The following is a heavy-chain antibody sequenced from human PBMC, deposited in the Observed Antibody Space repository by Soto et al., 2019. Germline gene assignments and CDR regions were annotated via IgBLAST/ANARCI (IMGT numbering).Heavy chain of an antibody. CDR1: GGTFSSYA. CDR2: IIPIFGTA. CDR3: ASGRQPYNWFDP. D-gene: IGHD1-26*01. Sequence: SVKVSCKASGGTFSSYAISWVRQAPGQGLEWMGGIIPIFGTANYAQKFQGRVTITADESTSTAYMELSSLRSEDTAVYYCASGRQPYNWFDPWGQGTLVTVAS. V-gene: IGHV1-69*13. J-gene: IGHJ5*02.